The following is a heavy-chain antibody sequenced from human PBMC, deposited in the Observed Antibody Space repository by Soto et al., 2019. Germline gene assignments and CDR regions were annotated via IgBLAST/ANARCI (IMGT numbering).Heavy chain of an antibody. CDR3: AREDLSIATWYSSGWDLDY. J-gene: IGHJ4*02. D-gene: IGHD6-19*01. Sequence: QVQLVESGGGVVQPGRSLRLSCAASGFTFSSYGMHWVRQAPGKGLEWVAVIWYDGSNKYYADSVKGRFTISRDNSKNTLYLQMNSLRAEDTAVYYCAREDLSIATWYSSGWDLDYWGQGTLVTVSS. CDR1: GFTFSSYG. V-gene: IGHV3-33*01. CDR2: IWYDGSNK.